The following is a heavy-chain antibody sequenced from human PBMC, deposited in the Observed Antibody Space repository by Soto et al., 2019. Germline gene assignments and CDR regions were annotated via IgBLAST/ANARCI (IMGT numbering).Heavy chain of an antibody. J-gene: IGHJ3*02. Sequence: QVQLVQSGAEVKKPGASVKVSCKASGYTFTSYAMHWVRQAPGQRLEWMGWINAGNGNTKYSQKFQGRVTITRDTSASTAYMELSSLRSEDTAVYYCAREHTDRTGVIGAFDIWGQGTMVTVSS. V-gene: IGHV1-3*01. CDR1: GYTFTSYA. D-gene: IGHD3-10*01. CDR2: INAGNGNT. CDR3: AREHTDRTGVIGAFDI.